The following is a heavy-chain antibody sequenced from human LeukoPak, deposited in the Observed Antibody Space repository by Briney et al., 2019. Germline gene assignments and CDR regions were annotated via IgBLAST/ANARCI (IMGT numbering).Heavy chain of an antibody. CDR1: GGSISSGSYY. Sequence: PSETLSLTCTVSGGSISSGSYYWGWIRQPPGKGLEWIGSIYYSGSTYYNPSLKSRVTISVDTSKNQFSLKLSSVTAADTAVYYCARRRLSGVRGGDYFDYWGQGTLVTVSS. D-gene: IGHD3-10*01. CDR3: ARRRLSGVRGGDYFDY. J-gene: IGHJ4*02. V-gene: IGHV4-39*01. CDR2: IYYSGST.